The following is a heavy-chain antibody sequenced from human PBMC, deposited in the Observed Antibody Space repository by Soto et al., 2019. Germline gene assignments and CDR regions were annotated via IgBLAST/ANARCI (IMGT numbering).Heavy chain of an antibody. V-gene: IGHV3-7*01. CDR3: ARELMVRSGGGGFDY. D-gene: IGHD3-10*01. J-gene: IGHJ4*02. Sequence: GGSLRLSCAASGFTFSSYWMSWVRQAPGKGLEWVANIKQDGSEKYYVDSVKGRFTISRDNAKNSLYLQMNSLRAEDTAVYYCARELMVRSGGGGFDYWGQGTLVTVSS. CDR2: IKQDGSEK. CDR1: GFTFSSYW.